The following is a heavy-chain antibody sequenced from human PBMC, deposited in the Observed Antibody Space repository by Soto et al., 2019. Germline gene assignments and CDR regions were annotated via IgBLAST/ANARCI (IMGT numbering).Heavy chain of an antibody. Sequence: ASVKVSFKASCYKFVDYYIRLVLQSPGQCVGVMGIINPNGGDSRYAQKFQCRVTMTSNTFTSTVYMDLRRLTSDDPAVYYCARVYCGGDCRPGEWFYYYGMDVWGHGTTVIVS. D-gene: IGHD2-21*01. CDR2: INPNGGDS. CDR1: CYKFVDYY. J-gene: IGHJ6*01. V-gene: IGHV1-46*01. CDR3: ARVYCGGDCRPGEWFYYYGMDV.